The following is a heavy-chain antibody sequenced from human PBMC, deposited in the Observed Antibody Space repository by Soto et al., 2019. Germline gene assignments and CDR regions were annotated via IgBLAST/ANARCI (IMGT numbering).Heavy chain of an antibody. CDR3: AIPGPGDFHY. V-gene: IGHV4-4*02. J-gene: IGHJ4*02. CDR2: IYHSGTT. Sequence: QVQLQESGPGLVKPSGTLSLTCAVSGASMSSSTWWSWVRQSPGKGLEWIGEIYHSGTTNYNPSLKSRVTISVDKSKKEFSLKLSSATAADTAVYYCAIPGPGDFHYWGQGTLVTVSS. CDR1: GASMSSSTW.